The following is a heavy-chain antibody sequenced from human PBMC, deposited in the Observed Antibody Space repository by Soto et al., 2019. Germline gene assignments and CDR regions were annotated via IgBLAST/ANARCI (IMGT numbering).Heavy chain of an antibody. Sequence: ASVKVSCKASGYSFTSYGISWGRQAPGQGLEWMGWISAYNGNTNYAQKLQGRVTMTTDTSTSTAYMELRSLRSDDTAVYYCARVPLRTTVNWFDPWGQGTLVTVSS. V-gene: IGHV1-18*01. J-gene: IGHJ5*02. CDR3: ARVPLRTTVNWFDP. D-gene: IGHD1-26*01. CDR1: GYSFTSYG. CDR2: ISAYNGNT.